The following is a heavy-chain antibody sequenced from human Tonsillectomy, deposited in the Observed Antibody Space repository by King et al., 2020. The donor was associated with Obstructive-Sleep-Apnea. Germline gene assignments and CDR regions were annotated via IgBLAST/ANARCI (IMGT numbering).Heavy chain of an antibody. CDR1: GFTFSQAW. Sequence: DVQLVESGGGLVKPGGSLRLSCAASGFTFSQAWMSWVRQAPGKGLEWVGRIKSKFYGETTDYAAPVQGRFTISRDDSKDTLYLQMYSLKTEDTAVYYCVIDDYYNYVRRSWDYFDYWGQGALVTVSS. D-gene: IGHD3-16*01. CDR3: VIDDYYNYVRRSWDYFDY. CDR2: IKSKFYGETT. J-gene: IGHJ4*01. V-gene: IGHV3-15*01.